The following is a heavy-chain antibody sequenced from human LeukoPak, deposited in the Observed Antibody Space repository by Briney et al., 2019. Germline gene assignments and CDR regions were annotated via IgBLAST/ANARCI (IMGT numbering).Heavy chain of an antibody. CDR1: GFTFSSYE. V-gene: IGHV3-48*03. D-gene: IGHD2-8*01. CDR2: ISGSGSTI. J-gene: IGHJ4*02. CDR3: ARDAMVYAKPVPFDY. Sequence: PGGSLRLSCAVSGFTFSSYEMNWVRQAPGKGLEWVSYISGSGSTIYYADSVKGRFTISRDNAKNSLYLQMNSLRAEDTAVYYCARDAMVYAKPVPFDYWGQGTLVTVSS.